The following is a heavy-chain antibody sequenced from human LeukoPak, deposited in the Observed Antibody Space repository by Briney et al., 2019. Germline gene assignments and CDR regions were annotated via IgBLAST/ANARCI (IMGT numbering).Heavy chain of an antibody. CDR1: NGSISSYY. V-gene: IGHV4-59*01. D-gene: IGHD3-10*01. CDR3: ARASGPGSYYGIDY. Sequence: SETLSLTCTVSNGSISSYYWSWIRHPPGKGLEWICYIYYSGSTNYNSALQGRVTISLDTSKPQFSLNLKSVTAADTAVYYCARASGPGSYYGIDYWGQGTLVTVSS. J-gene: IGHJ4*02. CDR2: IYYSGST.